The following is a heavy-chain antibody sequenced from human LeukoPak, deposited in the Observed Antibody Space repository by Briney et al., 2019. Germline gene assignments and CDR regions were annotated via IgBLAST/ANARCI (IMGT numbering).Heavy chain of an antibody. V-gene: IGHV1-69*04. D-gene: IGHD6-13*01. Sequence: GASVKVSCKASGGTFSSYAISWVRQAPGQGLEWMGRIIPILGIANYAQKFQGRVTITADKSTSTAYMELGSLRSEDTAVYYCARGSNSSSWYNWFDPWGQGTLVTVSS. CDR1: GGTFSSYA. CDR2: IIPILGIA. J-gene: IGHJ5*02. CDR3: ARGSNSSSWYNWFDP.